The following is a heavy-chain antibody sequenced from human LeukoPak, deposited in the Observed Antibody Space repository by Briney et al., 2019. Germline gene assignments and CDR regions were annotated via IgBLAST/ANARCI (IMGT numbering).Heavy chain of an antibody. CDR2: AYYRSKWYK. J-gene: IGHJ4*02. V-gene: IGHV6-1*01. CDR3: ARDGHAPQSPYYFGY. Sequence: SQTLSLTCAISGDSLSSNSAAWNWIRQSPSRGLEWLGRAYYRSKWYKDYAESVKSRVTFNTDTSKNQFSPQLNSVTPEDTAVYYCARDGHAPQSPYYFGYWGQGTLVTVSS. CDR1: GDSLSSNSAA.